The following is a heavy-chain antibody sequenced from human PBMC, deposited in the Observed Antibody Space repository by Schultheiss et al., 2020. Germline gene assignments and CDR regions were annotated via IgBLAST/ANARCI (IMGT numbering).Heavy chain of an antibody. Sequence: SETLSLTCAVYGGSFSGYYWSWIRQPPGKGLEWIGEINHSGSTNYNPSLKSRVTISVDTSKNQFSLKLSSVTAADTAVYYCARAIVGTTYLNYWGQGTVVTVSS. J-gene: IGHJ4*02. V-gene: IGHV4-34*01. CDR2: INHSGST. CDR3: ARAIVGTTYLNY. D-gene: IGHD1-26*01. CDR1: GGSFSGYY.